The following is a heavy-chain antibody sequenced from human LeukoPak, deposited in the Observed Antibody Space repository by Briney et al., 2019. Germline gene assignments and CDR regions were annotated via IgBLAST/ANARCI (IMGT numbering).Heavy chain of an antibody. J-gene: IGHJ4*02. CDR3: ARDWAVDTATD. Sequence: GGSLRLSCAASGFTFSSYSMNWVRQAPGKGLEWVSSISSSSSYIYYADSVKGRFTISRDNAKNSLYLQMNSLRAEDTAVYYCARDWAVDTATDWGKGTLVTVSS. D-gene: IGHD5-18*01. CDR2: ISSSSSYI. CDR1: GFTFSSYS. V-gene: IGHV3-21*01.